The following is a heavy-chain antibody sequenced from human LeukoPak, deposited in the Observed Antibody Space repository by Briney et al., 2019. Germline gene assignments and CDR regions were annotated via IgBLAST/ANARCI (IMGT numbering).Heavy chain of an antibody. CDR3: AKDWNYYDSSGYYPYADY. CDR2: ISGSGGST. Sequence: GGSLRLSCAASGFTFSSYAMSWVRQAPGKGLEWVSAISGSGGSTYYADSVKGRFTISRDNSKNTLYLQMNSLRAEDTAVYYCAKDWNYYDSSGYYPYADYWGQGTLVTVSS. V-gene: IGHV3-23*01. CDR1: GFTFSSYA. D-gene: IGHD3-22*01. J-gene: IGHJ4*02.